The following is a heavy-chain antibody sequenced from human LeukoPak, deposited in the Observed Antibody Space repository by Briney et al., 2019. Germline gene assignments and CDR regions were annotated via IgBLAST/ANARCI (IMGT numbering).Heavy chain of an antibody. V-gene: IGHV1-2*02. CDR1: GGTFSSYA. Sequence: ASVKVSCQASGGTFSSYAISGVRQAPGQGLDWMGWINPNNGGTKYAQKFQGRVTLTTDTSISSAYMELSRLISADTAVYSCASPGPDGSGFDYWGQGTLVTVSS. CDR2: INPNNGGT. D-gene: IGHD3-10*01. CDR3: ASPGPDGSGFDY. J-gene: IGHJ4*02.